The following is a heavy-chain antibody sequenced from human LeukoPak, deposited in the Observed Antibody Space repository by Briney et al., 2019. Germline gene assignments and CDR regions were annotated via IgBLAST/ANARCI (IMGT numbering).Heavy chain of an antibody. V-gene: IGHV4-34*01. CDR2: IHHSGST. Sequence: PSETLSLTCAVYGGSFSGFYWSWVRQPPGKGLEWIGEIHHSGSTKYNPSLESRVTISGDTSKNQFSLTLSSVTAADTAVYYCARHGLHSSCCYFDYWGQGTLDRVSS. CDR3: ARHGLHSSCCYFDY. D-gene: IGHD3-22*01. CDR1: GGSFSGFY. J-gene: IGHJ4*02.